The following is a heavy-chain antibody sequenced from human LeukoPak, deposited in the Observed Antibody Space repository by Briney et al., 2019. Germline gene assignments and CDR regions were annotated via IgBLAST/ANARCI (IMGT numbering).Heavy chain of an antibody. CDR2: IYYTGST. CDR1: GGSISSLY. D-gene: IGHD6-6*01. CDR3: ARHRAYSSSSPFDC. J-gene: IGHJ4*02. Sequence: SSETLSLTCSVSGGSISSLYWSWIRQPPGKGLEWIGYIYYTGSTNYNPSLKSRVTMFVDMSKNQFSLRLSSVTAADTAVYYCARHRAYSSSSPFDCWGQGTLVTVSS. V-gene: IGHV4-59*08.